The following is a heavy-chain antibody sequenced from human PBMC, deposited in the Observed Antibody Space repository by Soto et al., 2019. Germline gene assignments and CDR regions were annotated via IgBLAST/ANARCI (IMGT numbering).Heavy chain of an antibody. CDR3: AKATATGLGAFAL. D-gene: IGHD3-9*01. V-gene: IGHV3-23*01. CDR1: GFTLSRHW. Sequence: GGSLRLSCAVSGFTLSRHWMSWVSQVPGKGLEWVSTILVDGRAFYVDSVKGRLTICRDSSKNTVYLQMTSLPAGDTALYYCAKATATGLGAFALCGQGTRGTVSS. J-gene: IGHJ3*01. CDR2: ILVDGRA.